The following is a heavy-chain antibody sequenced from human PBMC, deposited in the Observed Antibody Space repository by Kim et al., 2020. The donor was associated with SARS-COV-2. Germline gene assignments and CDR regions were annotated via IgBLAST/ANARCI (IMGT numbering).Heavy chain of an antibody. Sequence: SETLSLTCTVSGDSISRSSNYWRWIRQPPGKGLEWIGSINYSGNTYYNPSLKSRVTISVDTSKNQFSLKMRSVTAADTAVYYCARLVSENSAVEYWGQGT. CDR3: ARLVSENSAVEY. J-gene: IGHJ4*02. CDR1: GDSISRSSNY. CDR2: INYSGNT. V-gene: IGHV4-39*01.